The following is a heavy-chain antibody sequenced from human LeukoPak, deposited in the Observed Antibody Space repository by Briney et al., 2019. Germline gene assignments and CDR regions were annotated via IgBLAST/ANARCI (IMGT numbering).Heavy chain of an antibody. Sequence: MTGGSLRLSCAASGLTFSSYWMTWVRQPPGKGLEWIGSIYYSGSTYYNPSLKSRVTISVDTSKNQFSLKLSSVTAADTAVYYCARTYNWNYVRHFDYWGQGTLVTVSS. D-gene: IGHD1-7*01. CDR2: IYYSGST. CDR1: GLTFSSYW. J-gene: IGHJ4*02. CDR3: ARTYNWNYVRHFDY. V-gene: IGHV4-39*01.